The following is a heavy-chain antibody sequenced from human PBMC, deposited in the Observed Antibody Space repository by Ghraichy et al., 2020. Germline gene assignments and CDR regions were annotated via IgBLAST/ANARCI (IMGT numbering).Heavy chain of an antibody. J-gene: IGHJ4*02. V-gene: IGHV4-4*09. Sequence: SQTLSLTCTVSGGSISSYYWSWIRQPPGKGLEWIGYIYTSGSTNYNPSLKSRVTISVDTSKNQFSLKLSSVTAADTAVYYCARDEYYFDYWGQGTLVTVSS. CDR3: ARDEYYFDY. CDR2: IYTSGST. CDR1: GGSISSYY.